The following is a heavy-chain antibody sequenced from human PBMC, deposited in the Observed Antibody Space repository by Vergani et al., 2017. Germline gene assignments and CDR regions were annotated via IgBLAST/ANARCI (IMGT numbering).Heavy chain of an antibody. J-gene: IGHJ4*02. CDR1: GFSLSTSGVG. Sequence: QITLKESGPTLVKPTQTLTLTCTFSGFSLSTSGVGVGWIRQPPGKALEWLALIYWDDDKRYSPSLKSRLTITKDTSKNQVVLTMTNMDPVDTATYYWAHFSCIWYYFDDWGKGTMVTVSS. D-gene: IGHD6-13*01. V-gene: IGHV2-5*02. CDR2: IYWDDDK. CDR3: AHFSCIWYYFDD.